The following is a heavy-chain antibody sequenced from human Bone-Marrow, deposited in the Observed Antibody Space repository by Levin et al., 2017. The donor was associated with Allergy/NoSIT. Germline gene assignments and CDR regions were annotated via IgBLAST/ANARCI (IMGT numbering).Heavy chain of an antibody. V-gene: IGHV4-59*01. D-gene: IGHD3-16*01. J-gene: IGHJ4*02. CDR3: GLGQFSYGLVH. CDR2: LYYSGNT. Sequence: MTSETLSLTCTVSSGSISFYYWSWIRQPPGKGLEWIGYLYYSGNTNYNPSLKSRVTMSVDTSKNQFSLNLNSVTAADTAVYYCGLGQFSYGLVHWGQGTLVTVSS. CDR1: SGSISFYY.